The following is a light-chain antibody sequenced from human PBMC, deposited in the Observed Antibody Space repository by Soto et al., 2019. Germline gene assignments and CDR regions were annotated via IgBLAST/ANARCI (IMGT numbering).Light chain of an antibody. V-gene: IGLV2-14*01. CDR2: EVS. Sequence: QSALTQPASVSGSPGQSITISCTGTSSDVGGYSYVSWYQQHPGKAPKLMIYEVSNRPSGVSNRFSGSKSGNTASLTISGRQAEDEADYSCSSFSSSSTLVVFGGGTQLTVL. CDR1: SSDVGGYSY. J-gene: IGLJ2*01. CDR3: SSFSSSSTLVV.